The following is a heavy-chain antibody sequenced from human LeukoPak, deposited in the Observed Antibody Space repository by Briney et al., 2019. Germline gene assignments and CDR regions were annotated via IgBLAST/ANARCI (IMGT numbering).Heavy chain of an antibody. J-gene: IGHJ4*02. V-gene: IGHV4-34*01. D-gene: IGHD3-3*01. CDR3: AREPLGYYYPEY. CDR1: GGSFSGYY. Sequence: SGTLSLTCAVYGGSFSGYYWSWIRQPPGKGLEWIGEINHSGSTNYNPSLKSRVTISVDTSKNQFSLKLSSVTAADTAVYYCAREPLGYYYPEYWGQGTLVTVSS. CDR2: INHSGST.